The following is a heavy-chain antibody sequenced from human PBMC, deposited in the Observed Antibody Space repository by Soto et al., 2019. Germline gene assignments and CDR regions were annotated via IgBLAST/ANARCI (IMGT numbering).Heavy chain of an antibody. Sequence: SVKVSCKASGGTFSSYAISWVRQAPGQVLEWMGGIIPIFGTANYAQKFQGRVTITADESTSTAYMELSSLRSEDTAVYYCARETIVGAGYYYYGMDVWGQGTTVTVSS. V-gene: IGHV1-69*13. D-gene: IGHD1-26*01. CDR2: IIPIFGTA. CDR3: ARETIVGAGYYYYGMDV. J-gene: IGHJ6*02. CDR1: GGTFSSYA.